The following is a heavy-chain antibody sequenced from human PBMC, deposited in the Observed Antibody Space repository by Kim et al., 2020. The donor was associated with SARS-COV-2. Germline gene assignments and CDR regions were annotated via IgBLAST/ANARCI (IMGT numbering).Heavy chain of an antibody. D-gene: IGHD2-15*01. V-gene: IGHV1-69*13. CDR2: IIPIFGTP. Sequence: SVKVSCKASGGTFNKNAINWVRQAPGQGLEWMGGIIPIFGTPHYAQNFQGRVTITADEDTSTAYMELRGLRNDDSAVYFCSRGLRELVLRYYGLGVWG. CDR3: SRGLRELVLRYYGLGV. J-gene: IGHJ6*02. CDR1: GGTFNKNA.